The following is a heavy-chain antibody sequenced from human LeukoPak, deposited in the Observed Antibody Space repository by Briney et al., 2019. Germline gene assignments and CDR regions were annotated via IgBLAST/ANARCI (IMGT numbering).Heavy chain of an antibody. CDR3: AKSLSVTMIVPNWFDP. V-gene: IGHV3-23*01. J-gene: IGHJ5*02. D-gene: IGHD3-22*01. Sequence: GGSLRLSCAASGFTFSSYGMSWVRQAPGKGLEWVSAISGSGGSTYYADSVKGRFTISRDNSKNTLYLQMNSLRAEDTAVYYCAKSLSVTMIVPNWFDPWGQGTLVIVSS. CDR1: GFTFSSYG. CDR2: ISGSGGST.